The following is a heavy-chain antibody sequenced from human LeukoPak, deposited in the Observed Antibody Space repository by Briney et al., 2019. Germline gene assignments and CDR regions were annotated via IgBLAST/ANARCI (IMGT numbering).Heavy chain of an antibody. CDR3: ATETNGRHYDY. Sequence: PGGSLRLSCAASGFTFSSYAMSWVRQAPGKGLEWVASIGPTGSDRYHADSIKGRFTISRGNANNFLYLQMNSLRAEDTAVYYCATETNGRHYDYWGQGTMLTVSS. V-gene: IGHV3-21*06. CDR1: GFTFSSYA. J-gene: IGHJ4*02. CDR2: IGPTGSDR. D-gene: IGHD1-14*01.